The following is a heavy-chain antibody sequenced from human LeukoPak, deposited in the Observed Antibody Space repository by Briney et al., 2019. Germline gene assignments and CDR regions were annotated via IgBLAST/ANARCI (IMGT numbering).Heavy chain of an antibody. CDR2: IWYDGSDK. CDR1: GFTFSNYG. CDR3: AKVSRASIAVAGNHYYYGMDV. J-gene: IGHJ6*02. Sequence: GRSLRLSCAASGFTFSNYGMHWVRQAPGKGLEWVAVIWYDGSDKYYADSVKGRFTISRDNSKNTLYLQMNSLRAEDTAVYYCAKVSRASIAVAGNHYYYGMDVWGQGTTVTVSS. D-gene: IGHD6-19*01. V-gene: IGHV3-33*06.